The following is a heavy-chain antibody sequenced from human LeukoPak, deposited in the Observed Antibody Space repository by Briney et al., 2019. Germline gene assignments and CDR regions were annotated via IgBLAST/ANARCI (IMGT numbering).Heavy chain of an antibody. CDR3: AKGIQVWPRGIDY. Sequence: GGSLRLSCAASEFTFSNYAMNWVRQAPGKGLEWVSAISGSGGSTYYPDSVKGRFTISRDNSKNTLYLQMNSLRAEDTAVYYCAKGIQVWPRGIDYWGQGTLVTVSS. J-gene: IGHJ4*02. CDR1: EFTFSNYA. V-gene: IGHV3-23*01. CDR2: ISGSGGST. D-gene: IGHD5-18*01.